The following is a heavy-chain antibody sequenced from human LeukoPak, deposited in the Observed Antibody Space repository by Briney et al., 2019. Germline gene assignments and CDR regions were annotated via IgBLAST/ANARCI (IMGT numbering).Heavy chain of an antibody. Sequence: SETLSLTCTVSGGSISSSSYYWGWIRQPPGNGLDWIGSIYYSGSTYYNPSLKSRVTISVDTSKNQFSLKLSSVTAADTAVYYCGGVLADCSSTSCYGEDWGQGTLVTVSS. V-gene: IGHV4-39*01. J-gene: IGHJ4*02. D-gene: IGHD2-2*01. CDR3: GGVLADCSSTSCYGED. CDR2: IYYSGST. CDR1: GGSISSSSYY.